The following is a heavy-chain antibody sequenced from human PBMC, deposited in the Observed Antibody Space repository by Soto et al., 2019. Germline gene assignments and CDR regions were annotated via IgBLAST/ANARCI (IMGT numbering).Heavy chain of an antibody. J-gene: IGHJ4*02. CDR3: ARGKQYYDAFDY. D-gene: IGHD3-16*01. CDR1: GYTFTSYD. Sequence: ASVKVSCKASGYTFTSYDMHWVRQAPGQRLEWMGWINAGNGNTKYSQKFQGRVTITRDTSASTAYMELSSLRSEDTAVYYCARGKQYYDAFDYWGQGTLVTVSS. V-gene: IGHV1-3*01. CDR2: INAGNGNT.